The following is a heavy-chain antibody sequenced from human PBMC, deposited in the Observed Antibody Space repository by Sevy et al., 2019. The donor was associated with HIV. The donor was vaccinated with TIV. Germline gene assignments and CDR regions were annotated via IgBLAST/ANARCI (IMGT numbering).Heavy chain of an antibody. J-gene: IGHJ3*02. CDR1: GFTFSSYA. Sequence: GGSLRLSCAASGFTFSSYAMSWVRQAPGKGLEWVSAISGSGGSTYYADSVKGRFTISRDNSKNTLYLQMNSMRAEDTAVYYCAKGDYYDSSGDAFDIWGQGTMVTVSS. V-gene: IGHV3-23*01. CDR3: AKGDYYDSSGDAFDI. D-gene: IGHD3-22*01. CDR2: ISGSGGST.